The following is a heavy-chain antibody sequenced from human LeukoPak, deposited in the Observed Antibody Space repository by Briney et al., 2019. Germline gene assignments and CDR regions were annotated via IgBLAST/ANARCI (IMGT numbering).Heavy chain of an antibody. Sequence: WASVKVSCKASGYTFTSYGISWVRQAPGQGLEWMGWISAYNGNTNYAQKLQGRVTMTTDTSTSTDYMELRSLRSDDTAVYYCARVPIRIAAAGRGVLDYWGQGTLVTVSS. CDR2: ISAYNGNT. J-gene: IGHJ4*02. CDR1: GYTFTSYG. CDR3: ARVPIRIAAAGRGVLDY. V-gene: IGHV1-18*01. D-gene: IGHD6-13*01.